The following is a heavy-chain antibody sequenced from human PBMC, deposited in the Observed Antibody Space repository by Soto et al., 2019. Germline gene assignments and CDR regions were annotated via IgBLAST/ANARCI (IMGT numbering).Heavy chain of an antibody. Sequence: GGSLRLSCAASGFTFDDYGMSWVRQAPGKGLEWVSGINWNGGSTGYADSVKGRFTISRDNAKNSLYLQMNSLRAEDTALYHCARSSGWYRAFYILGQGTMVTVSS. V-gene: IGHV3-20*01. CDR2: INWNGGST. CDR1: GFTFDDYG. D-gene: IGHD6-19*01. J-gene: IGHJ3*02. CDR3: ARSSGWYRAFYI.